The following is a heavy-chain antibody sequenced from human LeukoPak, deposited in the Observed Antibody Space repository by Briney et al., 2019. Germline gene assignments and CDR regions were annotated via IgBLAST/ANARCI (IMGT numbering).Heavy chain of an antibody. CDR1: GFTFSRHG. Sequence: GGSLRLSCAPSGFTFSRHGMHWVRQAPGKGLEWVAIISSDGSRKYYAHSVEGRFTISRDNSKNTLYLQMDSLRAEDTAVYYCARDRAWNYFDYWGQGTLVTVSS. D-gene: IGHD3-3*01. V-gene: IGHV3-30*03. CDR3: ARDRAWNYFDY. J-gene: IGHJ4*02. CDR2: ISSDGSRK.